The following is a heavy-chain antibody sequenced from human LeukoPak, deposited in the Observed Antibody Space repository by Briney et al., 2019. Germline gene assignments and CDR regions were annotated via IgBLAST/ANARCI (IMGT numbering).Heavy chain of an antibody. D-gene: IGHD3-22*01. CDR1: GFTFSRYG. J-gene: IGHJ4*02. CDR2: IRYDGRNK. CDR3: AKGSYYYDSADYFDY. V-gene: IGHV3-30*02. Sequence: PGGSLRLSCAASGFTFSRYGMHWVRQAPGKGLEWVAFIRYDGRNKYYADSVKGRFTISRDNSKNTLFLQMNSLRAEDTAVYYCAKGSYYYDSADYFDYWGQGTLVTVSS.